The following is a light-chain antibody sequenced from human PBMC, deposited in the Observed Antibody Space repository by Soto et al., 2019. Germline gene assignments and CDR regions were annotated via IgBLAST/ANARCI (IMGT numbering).Light chain of an antibody. V-gene: IGLV2-14*01. CDR3: SSYTSSSTLYV. CDR2: DVS. Sequence: QSVRKQPASGSGSTGQSIPSYCNGTSSDVGGYNYVSWYQQHAGKAHKLMIYDVSNRPSGVSNRFSGFKSCNTASLTISGLQAEYEADYYCSSYTSSSTLYVFGTGSKVPVL. CDR1: SSDVGGYNY. J-gene: IGLJ1*01.